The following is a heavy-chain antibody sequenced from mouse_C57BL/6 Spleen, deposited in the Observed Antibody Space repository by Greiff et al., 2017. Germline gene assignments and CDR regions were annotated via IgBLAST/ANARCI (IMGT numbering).Heavy chain of an antibody. V-gene: IGHV5-9-1*02. D-gene: IGHD1-1*01. J-gene: IGHJ2*01. CDR1: GFTFSSYA. CDR2: ISSGGDYI. Sequence: EVHLVESGEGLVKPGGSLKLSCAASGFTFSSYAMSWVRQTPEKRLEWVAYISSGGDYIYYADTVKGRFTISRDNARNTLYLQMSSLKSEDTAMYYCTRDDYYGSSYFDYWGQGTTLTVSS. CDR3: TRDDYYGSSYFDY.